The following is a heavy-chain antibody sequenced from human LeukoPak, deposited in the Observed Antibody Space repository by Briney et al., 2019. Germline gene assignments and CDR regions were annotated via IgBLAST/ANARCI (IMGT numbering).Heavy chain of an antibody. CDR3: ARVVVAAAADAFDI. V-gene: IGHV1-18*01. CDR2: ISAYNGNT. J-gene: IGHJ3*02. D-gene: IGHD2-15*01. CDR1: GYTFTSYG. Sequence: ASVKVSCKASGYTFTSYGISWVRQAPGQGLEWIGWISAYNGNTNYAQKLQGRVTMTTDTSTSTAYMELRSLRSDDTAVYYCARVVVAAAADAFDIWGQGTMVTVSS.